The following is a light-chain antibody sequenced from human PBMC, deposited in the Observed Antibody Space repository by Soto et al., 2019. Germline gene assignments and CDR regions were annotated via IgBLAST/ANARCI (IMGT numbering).Light chain of an antibody. V-gene: IGKV1-39*01. CDR2: AAS. CDR3: QHSYSTPRT. J-gene: IGKJ2*01. Sequence: DIQMTQSPSSLSASVGDRVTITCRASQSISSYLNWYQQKPGKAPKLLIYAASSLQSGVPSRFSGSGSGTDFTLTISSLQPEDFATYYCQHSYSTPRTFGQWTKLEI. CDR1: QSISSY.